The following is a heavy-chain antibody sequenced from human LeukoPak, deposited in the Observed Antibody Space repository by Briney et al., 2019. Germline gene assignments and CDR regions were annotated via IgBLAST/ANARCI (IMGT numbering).Heavy chain of an antibody. CDR3: ARGPYYYDSSGYYIPYYGMDV. CDR2: IYHSGRT. D-gene: IGHD3-22*01. Sequence: KSSETLSLTCAVSGGSISSSNWWSWVRQPPGKGLEWIGEIYHSGRTNYNPSLKSRVTISVDKSKNQFSLKLSSVTAADTAVYYCARGPYYYDSSGYYIPYYGMDVWGQGTTVTVSS. J-gene: IGHJ6*02. V-gene: IGHV4-4*02. CDR1: GGSISSSNW.